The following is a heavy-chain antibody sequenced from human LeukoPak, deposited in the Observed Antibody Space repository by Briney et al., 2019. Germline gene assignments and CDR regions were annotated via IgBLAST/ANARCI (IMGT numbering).Heavy chain of an antibody. Sequence: GGSLRLSXAASGFTFSDYEMDWVRQSPERGLEWVSYISSRGGTIYYADSVKGRFTISRDNAKNSLHLQMNSLRAEDTAIYYCAKELTPDRSGFDAFHIWGQGTMVTVSS. V-gene: IGHV3-48*03. CDR3: AKELTPDRSGFDAFHI. CDR1: GFTFSDYE. J-gene: IGHJ3*02. D-gene: IGHD6-19*01. CDR2: ISSRGGTI.